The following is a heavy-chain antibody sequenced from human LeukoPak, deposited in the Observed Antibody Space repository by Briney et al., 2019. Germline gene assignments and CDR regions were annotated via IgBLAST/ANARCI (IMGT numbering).Heavy chain of an antibody. Sequence: SETLSLTCTVSGGSISSYYWSWIRQPAGKGLEWIGRIYTSGSTNYNPSLKSRVTISVDTSKNQFSLKLSSVTAADTAVYYCARSSYDILTGYYILPDYWGQGTLVTVSS. V-gene: IGHV4-4*07. CDR3: ARSSYDILTGYYILPDY. D-gene: IGHD3-9*01. CDR2: IYTSGST. J-gene: IGHJ4*02. CDR1: GGSISSYY.